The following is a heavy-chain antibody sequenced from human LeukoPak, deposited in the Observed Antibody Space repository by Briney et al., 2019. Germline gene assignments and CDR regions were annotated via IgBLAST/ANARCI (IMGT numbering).Heavy chain of an antibody. CDR1: GGTFSSYA. D-gene: IGHD2-2*01. Sequence: SVKVSCKASGGTFSSYAISWVRQAPGQGLEWMGRIIPILGIANYAQKFQGRLTITRNTSISTAYMELSSLRSEDTAVYYCARVIVVVPGAKVWFDPWGQGTLVTVSS. V-gene: IGHV1-69*04. CDR3: ARVIVVVPGAKVWFDP. J-gene: IGHJ5*02. CDR2: IIPILGIA.